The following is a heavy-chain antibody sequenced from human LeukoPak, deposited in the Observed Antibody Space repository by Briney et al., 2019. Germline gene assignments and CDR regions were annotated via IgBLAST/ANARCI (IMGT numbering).Heavy chain of an antibody. CDR1: GFTFDDYG. V-gene: IGHV3-20*04. CDR3: ARGTTYYYYYYMDV. J-gene: IGHJ6*03. D-gene: IGHD1-1*01. CDR2: INWNGGST. Sequence: GGTLRLSCAASGFTFDDYGMSWVRQAPGKGLEWVSGINWNGGSTGYADSVKSRFTISRDNAKNSLYLQMNSLRAEDTALYYCARGTTYYYYYYMDVWGKGTTVTVSS.